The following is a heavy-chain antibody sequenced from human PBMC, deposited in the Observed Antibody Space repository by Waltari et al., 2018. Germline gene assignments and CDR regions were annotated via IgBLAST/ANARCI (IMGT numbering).Heavy chain of an antibody. Sequence: QLQLQESGPGLVKASETPSLTCSVSGGSIRGPSYYWGWLRQPPGKGLEWIGSFIYNANTYYNPSLKSRITISVDTSKNQFSLQLTSVTAADTAMYYCARPGRVGGGSLMGLDYWGQGTLVTVSS. D-gene: IGHD2-15*01. J-gene: IGHJ4*02. V-gene: IGHV4-39*01. CDR2: FIYNANT. CDR1: GGSIRGPSYY. CDR3: ARPGRVGGGSLMGLDY.